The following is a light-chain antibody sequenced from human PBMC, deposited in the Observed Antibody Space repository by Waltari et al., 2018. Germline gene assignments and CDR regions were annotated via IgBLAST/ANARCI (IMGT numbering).Light chain of an antibody. CDR3: QQYNNGPPLT. CDR1: QRVSSN. V-gene: IGKV3-15*01. Sequence: EIVMTQSPATLSVSPGDRATLSCRASQRVSSNLAWYQQKPGQAPRLLIYGASTRATGIPARFSGSGSGTEFPLPISSLQSEDFAVYYCQQYNNGPPLTFGGGTKVEI. J-gene: IGKJ4*01. CDR2: GAS.